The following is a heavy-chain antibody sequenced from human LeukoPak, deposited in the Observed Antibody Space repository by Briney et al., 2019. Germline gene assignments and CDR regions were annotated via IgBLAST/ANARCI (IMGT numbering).Heavy chain of an antibody. CDR1: GGTFRNYT. Sequence: AASVKVSCKASGGTFRNYTISWVRQAPGQGLEWMGIINPSGGSTSYAQKFQGRVTMTRDTSTSTVYMELSSLRSEDTAVYYCARVGVSNYPYNWFDPWGQGTLVTVSS. CDR3: ARVGVSNYPYNWFDP. CDR2: INPSGGST. J-gene: IGHJ5*02. V-gene: IGHV1-46*01. D-gene: IGHD4-11*01.